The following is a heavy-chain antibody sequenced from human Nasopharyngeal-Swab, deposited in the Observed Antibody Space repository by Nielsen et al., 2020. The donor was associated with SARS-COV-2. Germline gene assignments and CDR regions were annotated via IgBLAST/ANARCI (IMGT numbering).Heavy chain of an antibody. J-gene: IGHJ4*02. CDR3: ARGRVEYASPGYFDY. CDR2: ISYDGGTE. Sequence: GESLKISCAASGFTVSNYGMHWVRQAPGKGLEWVAHISYDGGTEYYADSVKGRFTISRDNAKNSLYLQMNSLGAEDTAVYYCARGRVEYASPGYFDYWGQGSLVTVSS. CDR1: GFTVSNYG. D-gene: IGHD2-2*01. V-gene: IGHV3-30*03.